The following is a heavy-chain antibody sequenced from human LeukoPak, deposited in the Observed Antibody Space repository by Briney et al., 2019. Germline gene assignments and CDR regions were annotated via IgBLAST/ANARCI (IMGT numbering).Heavy chain of an antibody. Sequence: SETLSLTCTVSGGSISSYYWSWIRQPPGKGLEWIGYIYYSGSTNYNPSLKSRVTISVDTSKNQFSLKLSSVTAADTAVYYCAREPFSSHDYGGHYWYFDLWGRGTLVTVSS. CDR3: AREPFSSHDYGGHYWYFDL. V-gene: IGHV4-59*01. D-gene: IGHD4/OR15-4a*01. CDR1: GGSISSYY. CDR2: IYYSGST. J-gene: IGHJ2*01.